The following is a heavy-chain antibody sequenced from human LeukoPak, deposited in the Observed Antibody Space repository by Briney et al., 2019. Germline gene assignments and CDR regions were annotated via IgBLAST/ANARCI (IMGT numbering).Heavy chain of an antibody. Sequence: PSETLSLTCAVYGGSISSYYWSWIRQPPGKGLEWIGYIYYSGSTNYNPSLKSRVTISVDASKNQFSLKLSSVTAADTAVYYCAREGGDGYDQRDDAFDIWGQGTMVTVSS. CDR1: GGSISSYY. CDR2: IYYSGST. J-gene: IGHJ3*02. D-gene: IGHD5-12*01. CDR3: AREGGDGYDQRDDAFDI. V-gene: IGHV4-59*01.